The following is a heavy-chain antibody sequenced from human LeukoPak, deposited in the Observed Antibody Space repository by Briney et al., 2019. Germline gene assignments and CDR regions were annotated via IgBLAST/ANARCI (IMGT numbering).Heavy chain of an antibody. CDR1: GFTFSTYA. V-gene: IGHV3-23*01. CDR3: AKGPKQQLVGSRGHYFDS. Sequence: GGSLRLSCGASGFTFSTYAMGWVRQAPGRGLEWVSGMTGSGDRTHYADSVKGRFTISRDNSKNTLHLQMNSLRAEDTAVYYCAKGPKQQLVGSRGHYFDSWGQGTLVTVSS. J-gene: IGHJ4*02. CDR2: MTGSGDRT. D-gene: IGHD6-13*01.